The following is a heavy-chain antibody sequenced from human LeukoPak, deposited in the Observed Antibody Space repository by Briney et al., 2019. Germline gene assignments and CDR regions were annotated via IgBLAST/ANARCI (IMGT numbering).Heavy chain of an antibody. D-gene: IGHD5-12*01. CDR3: ARDNDSGYDLGHWFDP. Sequence: SETLSLTCAVYGGSFSGYYWSWIRQPPGKGLEWIGSIYHSGSTYYNPSLKSRVTISVDTSKNQFSLKLSSVTAADTAVYYCARDNDSGYDLGHWFDPWGQGTLVTVSS. J-gene: IGHJ5*02. CDR1: GGSFSGYY. CDR2: IYHSGST. V-gene: IGHV4-34*01.